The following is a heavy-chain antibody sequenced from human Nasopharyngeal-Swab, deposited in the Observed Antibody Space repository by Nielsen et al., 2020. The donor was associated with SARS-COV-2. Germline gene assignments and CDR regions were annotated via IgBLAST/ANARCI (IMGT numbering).Heavy chain of an antibody. CDR2: INPSGGST. Sequence: ASVKVSCKASGYTFTSYYMHWVRQAPGQGLEWMGIINPSGGSTSYAQKFQGRVTMTRDTSTSTVYMELSSLRSEDTAVYYCARDKRDQYDFWSGVYYYYGMDVWGQGTTVTVSS. V-gene: IGHV1-46*01. CDR1: GYTFTSYY. CDR3: ARDKRDQYDFWSGVYYYYGMDV. J-gene: IGHJ6*02. D-gene: IGHD3-3*01.